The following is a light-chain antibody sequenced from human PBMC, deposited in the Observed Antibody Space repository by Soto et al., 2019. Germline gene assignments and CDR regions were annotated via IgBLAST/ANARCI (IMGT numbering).Light chain of an antibody. Sequence: DIQMTQSPSYVSASVGDRVTITCRASQVIGSWLAWYQQKPGKAPKLLIYAAYSLHSGVPSSFRGSRSGTEFTLTISSLQPEDSATYCCQQANSFPWTFGQGTKVEIK. CDR1: QVIGSW. V-gene: IGKV1-12*01. J-gene: IGKJ1*01. CDR2: AAY. CDR3: QQANSFPWT.